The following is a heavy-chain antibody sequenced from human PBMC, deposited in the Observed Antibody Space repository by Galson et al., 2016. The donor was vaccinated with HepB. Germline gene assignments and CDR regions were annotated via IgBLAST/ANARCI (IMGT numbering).Heavy chain of an antibody. J-gene: IGHJ5*02. CDR3: AKDWGRGGAAGTRGSRLDP. CDR2: ISGSGGGT. CDR1: GFTFGNFA. V-gene: IGHV3-23*01. D-gene: IGHD3-16*01. Sequence: SLRLSCAGSGFTFGNFAMSWVRQAPGKGLEWLSGISGSGGGTKYADSVRGRFTISRDNLKNTLCLQMHNLRAEDTALYYCAKDWGRGGAAGTRGSRLDPWGQGTLVTVSS.